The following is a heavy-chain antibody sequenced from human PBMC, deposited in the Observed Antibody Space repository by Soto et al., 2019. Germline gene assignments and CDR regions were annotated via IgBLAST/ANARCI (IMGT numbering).Heavy chain of an antibody. V-gene: IGHV3-30*18. CDR2: ISYDGSNK. J-gene: IGHJ5*02. Sequence: QVQLVESGGGVVQPGRSLRLSCAASGFTFSSYGMHWVRQAPGKGLEWVAVISYDGSNKYYADSVKGRFTISRDNSKNTLYLQMNSLRAEDTAVYYCAKDNYGDYVRWFDPWGQGTLVTVSS. D-gene: IGHD4-17*01. CDR1: GFTFSSYG. CDR3: AKDNYGDYVRWFDP.